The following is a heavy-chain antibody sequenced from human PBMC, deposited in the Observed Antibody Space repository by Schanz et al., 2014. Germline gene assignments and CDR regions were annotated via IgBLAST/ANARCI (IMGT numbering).Heavy chain of an antibody. CDR2: ISGGGGTT. Sequence: EVQLVESGGDLVQPGGSLRLSCAASGFNFSDYAMCWVRQAPGKGLEWVSAISGGGGTTYYTDSVKGIFAISRDNAENALYRQMSSLRAEETGLYFGARGGSGSHYRLDYWGQGTLVTVSS. V-gene: IGHV3-23*04. CDR1: GFNFSDYA. J-gene: IGHJ4*02. D-gene: IGHD1-26*01. CDR3: ARGGSGSHYRLDY.